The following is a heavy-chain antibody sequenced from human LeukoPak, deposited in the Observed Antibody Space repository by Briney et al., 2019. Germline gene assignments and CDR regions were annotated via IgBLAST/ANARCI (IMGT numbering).Heavy chain of an antibody. CDR2: ISGSGVTT. J-gene: IGHJ3*02. V-gene: IGHV3-23*01. CDR1: GFTLSSCA. Sequence: GGSLRLSCTASGFTLSSCAMSRVRQAPGKGLECVSTISGSGVTTRYADSVRGRFTISRDSSKNTLYLQMNSLRAEDTAIYYCTKGPWDLPHAFDIWGLGTMVTVSS. CDR3: TKGPWDLPHAFDI. D-gene: IGHD1-26*01.